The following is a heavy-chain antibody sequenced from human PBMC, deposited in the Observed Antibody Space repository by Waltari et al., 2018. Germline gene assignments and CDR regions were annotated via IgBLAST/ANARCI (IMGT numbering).Heavy chain of an antibody. CDR2: ISGSGGRT. D-gene: IGHD3-10*01. Sequence: EVQLVESGGGLVQPGGSLRLSCAASGFTFSSYAMSWVRQAPGKGLEWVSAISGSGGRTYYADSVKGRFTISRDNAKNSLYLQMNSLRAEDTAVYYCARSRRPRYGSGSYWSDYWGQGTLVTVSS. CDR1: GFTFSSYA. V-gene: IGHV3-23*04. CDR3: ARSRRPRYGSGSYWSDY. J-gene: IGHJ4*02.